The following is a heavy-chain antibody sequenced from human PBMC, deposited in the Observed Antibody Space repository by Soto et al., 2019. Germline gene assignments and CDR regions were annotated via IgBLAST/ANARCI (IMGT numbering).Heavy chain of an antibody. J-gene: IGHJ6*02. CDR1: GGTFSSYA. D-gene: IGHD1-26*01. V-gene: IGHV1-69*12. Sequence: QVQLVQSGAEVKKPGSSVKVSCKASGGTFSSYAISWVRQAPGQGLEWMGGVISIFGTADYAQKFQGRVTITADESTSTAYMELSSLRSEDTAVYYCAAAREVRYYYYGMDVWGQGTTVTVSS. CDR3: AAAREVRYYYYGMDV. CDR2: VISIFGTA.